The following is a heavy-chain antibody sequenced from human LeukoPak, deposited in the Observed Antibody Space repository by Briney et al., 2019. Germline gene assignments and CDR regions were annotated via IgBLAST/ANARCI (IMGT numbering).Heavy chain of an antibody. CDR1: GGSMSSSSYY. Sequence: SETLSLTCSVSGGSMSSSSYYWAWIRQTPGKGLEWIGSIFSSGTTYYNPSLKSRVTISVDTSKNEFSLKLNSVTAADTAVYYCASHGGSGSYPPVRDDPWGQGTLITVSS. D-gene: IGHD3-10*01. J-gene: IGHJ5*02. CDR3: ASHGGSGSYPPVRDDP. CDR2: IFSSGTT. V-gene: IGHV4-39*01.